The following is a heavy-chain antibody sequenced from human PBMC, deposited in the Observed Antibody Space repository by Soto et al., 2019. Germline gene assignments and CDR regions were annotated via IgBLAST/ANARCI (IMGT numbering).Heavy chain of an antibody. CDR1: GYSFTSYG. CDR2: ISANNGNT. CDR3: ARDRGSYALDY. D-gene: IGHD1-26*01. J-gene: IGHJ4*02. Sequence: QVQLVQSGAEVKKPGASVKVSCKASGYSFTSYGISWVRQAPGQGLEWMGWISANNGNTNYAQGRVTMPTDTSTSTAYMELRSLRSDDTAVYYCARDRGSYALDYWGQGTLVTVSS. V-gene: IGHV1-18*01.